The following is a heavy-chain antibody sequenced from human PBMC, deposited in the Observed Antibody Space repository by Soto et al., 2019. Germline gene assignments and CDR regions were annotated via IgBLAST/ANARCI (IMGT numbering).Heavy chain of an antibody. CDR1: GGSVSSGSYY. J-gene: IGHJ6*02. CDR2: IYYSGST. Sequence: SETLSLTCTVSGGSVSSGSYYWSWIRQPPGKGLEWIGYIYYSGSTNYNPSLKSRVTISVDTSKNQFSLKLSSVTAADTAVYYCARDYTRHYGMDVWGQGTTVTVSS. D-gene: IGHD3-16*01. CDR3: ARDYTRHYGMDV. V-gene: IGHV4-61*01.